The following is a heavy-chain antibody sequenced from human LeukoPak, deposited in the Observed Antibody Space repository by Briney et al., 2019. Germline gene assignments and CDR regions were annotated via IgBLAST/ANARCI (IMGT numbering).Heavy chain of an antibody. Sequence: GASVKVSCKASGGTFSSYAISWVRQAPGQGLEWMGGIIPIFGTANYAQKFQGRVTITTDESTSTAYMELSSLRSEDTAVYYCARNRRSSTSCYRPSFDPWGQGTLVTVSS. CDR1: GGTFSSYA. CDR3: ARNRRSSTSCYRPSFDP. J-gene: IGHJ5*02. CDR2: IIPIFGTA. D-gene: IGHD2-2*02. V-gene: IGHV1-69*05.